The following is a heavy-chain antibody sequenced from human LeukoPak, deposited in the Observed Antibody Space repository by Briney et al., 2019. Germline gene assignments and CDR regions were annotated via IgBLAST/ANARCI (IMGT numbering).Heavy chain of an antibody. V-gene: IGHV1-8*01. CDR1: GYTFTSYD. CDR2: MNPDSGNT. J-gene: IGHJ5*02. Sequence: EASVKVSCKASGYTFTSYDINWVRQATGQGLEWMGWMNPDSGNTGYAQKFQGRVTMTRNTSISTAYMDLSSLGSEDTAVYYCARSAGYDFWSGSPYNWFDPWGQGTLVTVSS. D-gene: IGHD3-3*01. CDR3: ARSAGYDFWSGSPYNWFDP.